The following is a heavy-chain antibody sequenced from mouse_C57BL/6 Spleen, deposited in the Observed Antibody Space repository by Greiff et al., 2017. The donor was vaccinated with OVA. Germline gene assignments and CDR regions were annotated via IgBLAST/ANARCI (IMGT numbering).Heavy chain of an antibody. V-gene: IGHV1-78*01. D-gene: IGHD2-4*01. Sequence: VQLQQSDAELVKPGASVKISCKVSGYTFTDYTIHWMKQRPEPGLEWIGFIYPRDGSTKSNDKFKGKATLTADKSSNTSYRQLISLTSEDSADYVCARGELFYYEYDTYAMDYWGQGTSVTVSS. CDR1: GYTFTDYT. CDR3: ARGELFYYEYDTYAMDY. J-gene: IGHJ4*01. CDR2: IYPRDGST.